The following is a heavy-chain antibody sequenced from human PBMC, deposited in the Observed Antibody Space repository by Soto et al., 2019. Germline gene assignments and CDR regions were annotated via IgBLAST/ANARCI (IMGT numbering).Heavy chain of an antibody. J-gene: IGHJ6*02. Sequence: QVQLVQSGAEVKKPGASVKVSCKASGYTFTSYGISWVRQAPGQGLEWMGWISAYNGNTNYAQKLQGRVTMTTDTSTSTAYMELRSLRSDDTAVYYCARVYHCGGDGYLYYCYSMDVWGQGPTVTVSS. V-gene: IGHV1-18*01. CDR3: ARVYHCGGDGYLYYCYSMDV. CDR1: GYTFTSYG. D-gene: IGHD2-21*02. CDR2: ISAYNGNT.